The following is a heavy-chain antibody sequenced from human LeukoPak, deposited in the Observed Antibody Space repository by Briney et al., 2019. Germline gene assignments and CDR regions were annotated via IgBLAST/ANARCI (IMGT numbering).Heavy chain of an antibody. D-gene: IGHD6-13*01. V-gene: IGHV4-34*01. CDR2: INHSGST. J-gene: IGHJ4*02. CDR3: ARADSSSWLNSDFDY. Sequence: SETLSLTCAVYGGSFSGYYWSWIRQPPGKGLEWIGEINHSGSTNYNPSLKSRVTISVDTSKNQFSLKLSSVTAADTAVYYCARADSSSWLNSDFDYWGQGTLVTVSS. CDR1: GGSFSGYY.